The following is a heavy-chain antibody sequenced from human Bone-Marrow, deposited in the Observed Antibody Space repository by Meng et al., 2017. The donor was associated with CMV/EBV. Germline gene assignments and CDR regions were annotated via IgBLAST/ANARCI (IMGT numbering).Heavy chain of an antibody. D-gene: IGHD2-8*01. J-gene: IGHJ4*02. CDR1: GFTFSNYD. Sequence: GESLKISCKASGFTFSNYDLSWVRQVPGKGLELVSAITDSGSPSWHIDPVMGRFSISRDNSRNILFLQMNNLGAEDAGVYCCAKGGVGGTYGVYPFGSWGQGTLVTVSS. V-gene: IGHV3-23*01. CDR2: ITDSGSPS. CDR3: AKGGVGGTYGVYPFGS.